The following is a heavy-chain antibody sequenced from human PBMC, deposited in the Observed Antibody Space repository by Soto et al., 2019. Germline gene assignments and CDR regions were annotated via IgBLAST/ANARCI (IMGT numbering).Heavy chain of an antibody. CDR2: ISYDGSNK. CDR1: GFTFSSYG. Sequence: ESGGGVVQPERSLRLSCAASGFTFSSYGMHWVRQAPGKGLEWVAVISYDGSNKYYADSVKGRFTISRDNSKNTLYLQMNSLRAEDTAVYYCARVISGDSDYWGQGTLVTVSS. J-gene: IGHJ4*02. CDR3: ARVISGDSDY. V-gene: IGHV3-30*03. D-gene: IGHD3-3*02.